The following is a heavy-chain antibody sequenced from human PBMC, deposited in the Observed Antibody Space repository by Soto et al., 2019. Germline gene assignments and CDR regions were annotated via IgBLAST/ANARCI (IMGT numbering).Heavy chain of an antibody. J-gene: IGHJ5*02. CDR1: GYSVSGNSAA. Sequence: QTLSLTSAISGYSVSGNSAAWNWIRQSPSRGLEWLGRTYYRSKWYNDYAVSVKSRITINSYTSKNQVSLQLNSVTPEDTAVYYCVRSSYFDFWSRNLFDPWGQGTLVTVSS. D-gene: IGHD3-3*01. V-gene: IGHV6-1*01. CDR3: VRSSYFDFWSRNLFDP. CDR2: TYYRSKWYN.